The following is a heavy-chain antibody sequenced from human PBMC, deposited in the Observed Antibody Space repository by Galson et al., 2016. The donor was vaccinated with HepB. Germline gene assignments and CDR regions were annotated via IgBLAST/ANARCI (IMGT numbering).Heavy chain of an antibody. V-gene: IGHV4-59*01. D-gene: IGHD6-13*01. CDR1: GGSISTYY. J-gene: IGHJ3*02. Sequence: SETLSLTCTVSGGSISTYYWSLIRQPPGKGLEWIGYVYYSGSTRYNPSLKSRVTISVDTSKNHFSLKLTYVTAADTAVYYCARDSSIWFRGAFDIWGQGTMVTVSS. CDR3: ARDSSIWFRGAFDI. CDR2: VYYSGST.